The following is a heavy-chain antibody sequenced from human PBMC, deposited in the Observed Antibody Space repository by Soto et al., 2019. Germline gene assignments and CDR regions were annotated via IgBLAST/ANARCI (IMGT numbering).Heavy chain of an antibody. CDR3: ARGGGCSGGSCNFDY. D-gene: IGHD2-15*01. Sequence: EVQLVESGGGLVQPGGSLRLSCAASGFTISSYSMNWVRQAPGKGLEWVSYISSSSSTIYYADSVKGRFTISRDNAKNSLYLQMNSLRAEDTAVYYCARGGGCSGGSCNFDYWGQGTLVTVSS. V-gene: IGHV3-48*01. CDR1: GFTISSYS. CDR2: ISSSSSTI. J-gene: IGHJ4*02.